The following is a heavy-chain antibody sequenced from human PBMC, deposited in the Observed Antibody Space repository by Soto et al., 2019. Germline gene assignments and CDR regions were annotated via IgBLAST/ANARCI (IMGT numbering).Heavy chain of an antibody. CDR1: GFTFTSSA. V-gene: IGHV1-58*01. CDR2: IVVGSGNT. CDR3: AAEYLPRRYSSSCNDY. Sequence: SVKVSRKASGFTFTSSAVQWVRQARGQRLEWIGWIVVGSGNTNYAQKFQERVTITRDMSTSTAYMELSSLRSEDTAVYYCAAEYLPRRYSSSCNDYWGQGTLVTVS. J-gene: IGHJ4*02. D-gene: IGHD6-13*01.